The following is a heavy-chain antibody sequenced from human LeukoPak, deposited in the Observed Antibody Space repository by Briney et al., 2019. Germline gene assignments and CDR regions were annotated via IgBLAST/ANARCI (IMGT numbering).Heavy chain of an antibody. CDR1: GGTFSSYA. V-gene: IGHV1-8*02. CDR2: MNPNSGNT. D-gene: IGHD3-22*01. J-gene: IGHJ3*02. CDR3: ARGGYYERPDAFDI. Sequence: GSSVKVSCKASGGTFSSYAISWVRQATGQGLEWMGWMNPNSGNTGYAQKFQGRVTMTRNTSISTAYMELSSLRSEDTAVYYCARGGYYERPDAFDIWGQGTMVTVSS.